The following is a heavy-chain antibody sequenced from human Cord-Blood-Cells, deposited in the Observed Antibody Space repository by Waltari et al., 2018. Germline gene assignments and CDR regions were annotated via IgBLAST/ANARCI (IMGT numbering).Heavy chain of an antibody. CDR2: IKQDGSEK. V-gene: IGHV3-7*01. Sequence: EVQLVESGEGLVQPGGSLRLSCAASGFTFSSFWMGRVRQAPGKGLEWVANIKQDGSEKYYVDSVKGRFTISRDNAKNSLYLQMNSLRAEDTAVYYCAREAWYFDLWGRGTLVTVSS. CDR1: GFTFSSFW. CDR3: AREAWYFDL. J-gene: IGHJ2*01.